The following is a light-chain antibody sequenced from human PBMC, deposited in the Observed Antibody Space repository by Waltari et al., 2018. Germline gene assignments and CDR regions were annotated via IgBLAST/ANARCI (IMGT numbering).Light chain of an antibody. CDR2: GAS. CDR1: QTVRTTY. J-gene: IGKJ4*01. V-gene: IGKV3-20*01. CDR3: QQYDISPLT. Sequence: IVSTQSPGTLSLSLGERATLSCRAGQTVRTTYLAWYQQQPGQAPTLLIDGASSRATGIPDRFSGSGSGTDFSLTISSREPEDFAVYYCQQYDISPLTFGGGTKVEIK.